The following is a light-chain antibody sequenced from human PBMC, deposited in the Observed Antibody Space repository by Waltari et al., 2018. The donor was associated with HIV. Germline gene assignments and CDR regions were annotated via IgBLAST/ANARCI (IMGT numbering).Light chain of an antibody. V-gene: IGKV3-20*01. CDR2: DAS. CDR1: QSVSSSY. J-gene: IGKJ5*01. Sequence: ELVLTQSPGTLSLSPVERATLSCRASQSVSSSYLAWYQQKPGQAPRLLIYDASNRATGIPDRFSDSGSGTDFTLTISRLEPEDFAVYYCQHYGSSQITFGQGTRLEIK. CDR3: QHYGSSQIT.